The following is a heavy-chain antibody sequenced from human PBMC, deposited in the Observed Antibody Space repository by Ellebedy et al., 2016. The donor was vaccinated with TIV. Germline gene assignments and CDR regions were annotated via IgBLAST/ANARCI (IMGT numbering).Heavy chain of an antibody. J-gene: IGHJ2*01. CDR1: GYTFTSYA. CDR3: ARWGQWLGFYWYLDL. V-gene: IGHV1-3*01. Sequence: ASVKVSCKASGYTFTSYAMHWVRQAPGQRLEWMGWINAGNGNTKYSQKFQGRVTITRDTSASTAYMELSSLRSEDTAVYYCARWGQWLGFYWYLDLWGRGTLVTVSS. CDR2: INAGNGNT. D-gene: IGHD6-19*01.